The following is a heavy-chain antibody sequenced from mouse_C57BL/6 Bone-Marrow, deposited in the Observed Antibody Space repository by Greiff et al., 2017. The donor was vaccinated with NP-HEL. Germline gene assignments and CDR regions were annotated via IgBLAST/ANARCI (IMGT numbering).Heavy chain of an antibody. J-gene: IGHJ2*01. CDR1: GFTFSSYG. V-gene: IGHV5-6*02. CDR2: ISSGGSYT. CDR3: ARRYYGDY. D-gene: IGHD1-1*01. Sequence: EVNLVESGGDLVKPGGSLKLSCAASGFTFSSYGMSWVRQTPDKRLEWVATISSGGSYTYYPDSVKGRFTISRDNAKNTLYLQMSSLKSEDTAMYYCARRYYGDYWGQGTTLTVSS.